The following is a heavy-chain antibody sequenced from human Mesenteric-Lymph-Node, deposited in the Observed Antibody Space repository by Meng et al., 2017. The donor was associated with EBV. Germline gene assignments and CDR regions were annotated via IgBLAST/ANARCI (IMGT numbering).Heavy chain of an antibody. CDR3: ARGWEITYYFDI. CDR1: GGSFNTHA. J-gene: IGHJ4*02. V-gene: IGHV1-69*01. CDR2: VIPVFGSP. Sequence: VQVLQSGPEVKKPGSAVKVSCKASGGSFNTHAINWVRQAPGQGLEWMGGVIPVFGSPFYAQNFQGRVTIAADESTNTVYLHLYSLRSEDTALYYCARGWEITYYFDIWGQGTLVTVSS. D-gene: IGHD1-14*01.